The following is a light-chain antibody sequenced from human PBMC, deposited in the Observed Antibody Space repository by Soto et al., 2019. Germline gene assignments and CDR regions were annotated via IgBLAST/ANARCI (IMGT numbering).Light chain of an antibody. J-gene: IGKJ5*01. CDR1: QSLLTSDDGSTF. V-gene: IGKV2-40*01. Sequence: IVMTQTPLSLPVTPGEPASISCRSSQSLLTSDDGSTFLDWYLQKPGQSPQLLIYLVSYRASGVPDRFSGSGSGSDFTLKISRVGAEDVGFYYCMQRIEFPMTFGQGTRLEIK. CDR3: MQRIEFPMT. CDR2: LVS.